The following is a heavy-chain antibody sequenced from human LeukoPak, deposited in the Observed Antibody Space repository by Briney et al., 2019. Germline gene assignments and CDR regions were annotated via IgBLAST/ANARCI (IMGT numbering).Heavy chain of an antibody. CDR3: AFLAAASHFDY. CDR1: GFPFSIYE. V-gene: IGHV3-48*03. D-gene: IGHD6-25*01. Sequence: GGSLTLSCVVSGFPFSIYEMNWVRQAPGKGLEWVSNIGSSGTTLYYADSVKGRFSISRDNAKSSLYLQMNSLRVEDTAVYYCAFLAAASHFDYWGQGALVTVSS. CDR2: IGSSGTTL. J-gene: IGHJ4*02.